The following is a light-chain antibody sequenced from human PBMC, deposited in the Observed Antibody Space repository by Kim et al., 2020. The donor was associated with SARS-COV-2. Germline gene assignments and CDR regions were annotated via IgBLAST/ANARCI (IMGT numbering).Light chain of an antibody. V-gene: IGLV3-19*01. CDR3: NSRDNNDNVL. CDR2: GKN. Sequence: PLGQTVSITFQGDILRTFYTTWFQQKPGQAPIVVFYGKNNRPSGIPDRFSGSSSGNTASLTITATQAGDEADYYCNSRDNNDNVLFGGGTQLTVL. J-gene: IGLJ2*01. CDR1: ILRTFY.